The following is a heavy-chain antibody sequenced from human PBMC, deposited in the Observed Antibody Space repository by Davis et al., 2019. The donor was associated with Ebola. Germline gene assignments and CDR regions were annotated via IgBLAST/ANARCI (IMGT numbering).Heavy chain of an antibody. CDR2: IYYSGST. D-gene: IGHD2-21*01. CDR3: ARVARVIAKYYYYGMDV. J-gene: IGHJ6*04. V-gene: IGHV4-59*12. CDR1: GGSISSYY. Sequence: MPSETLSLTCSVSGGSISSYYWSWIRQPPGKGLEWIGYIYYSGSTYYNPSLKSRVTISVDTSKNQFSLKLSSVTAADTAVYYCARVARVIAKYYYYGMDVWGKGTTVTVSS.